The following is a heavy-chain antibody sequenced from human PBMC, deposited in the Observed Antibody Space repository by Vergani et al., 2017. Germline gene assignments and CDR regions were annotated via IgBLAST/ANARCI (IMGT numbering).Heavy chain of an antibody. V-gene: IGHV3-30*04. CDR3: GRDAFKGKPDVVDI. J-gene: IGHJ3*02. CDR1: GFTFSSHA. Sequence: VQLLQSEGAVVQPGGSLRLSCVASGFTFSSHAMSWVRQGHGQGLEWVAVISIDGSITHYGDSVKGRVTITRDNSKNTLYLQMTSLRGDDTAIYYCGRDAFKGKPDVVDIWGQGTMVTVSS. CDR2: ISIDGSIT.